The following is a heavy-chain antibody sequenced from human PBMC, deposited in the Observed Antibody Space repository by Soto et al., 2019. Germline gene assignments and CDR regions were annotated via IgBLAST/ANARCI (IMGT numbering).Heavy chain of an antibody. CDR3: ARGRRDLTSYFDY. CDR1: GFTFSSYG. V-gene: IGHV3-33*01. CDR2: IWYDGSNK. Sequence: GGSLRLSCAASGFTFSSYGMHWVRQAPGKGLEWVAVIWYDGSNKYYADSVKGRFTISRDNSKNTLYLQMNSLRAEDTAVYYCARGRRDLTSYFDYWGQGTLVTV. J-gene: IGHJ4*02. D-gene: IGHD7-27*01.